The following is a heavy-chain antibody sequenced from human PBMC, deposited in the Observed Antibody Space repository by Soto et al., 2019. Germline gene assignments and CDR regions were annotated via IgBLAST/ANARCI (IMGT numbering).Heavy chain of an antibody. V-gene: IGHV3-30*18. CDR2: ISYDGSNK. CDR1: GFTFSSYG. J-gene: IGHJ6*02. CDR3: AKLGSGDYVWGSYRYPPTSGYYYGMDV. Sequence: PGGSLRLSCAASGFTFSSYGMHWVRQAPGKGLEWVAVISYDGSNKYYADSVKGRFTISRDNSKNTLYLQMNSLRAEDTAVYYCAKLGSGDYVWGSYRYPPTSGYYYGMDVWGQGTTVTVSS. D-gene: IGHD3-16*02.